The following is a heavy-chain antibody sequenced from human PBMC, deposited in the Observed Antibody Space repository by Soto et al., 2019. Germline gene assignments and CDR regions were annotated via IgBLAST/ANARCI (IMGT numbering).Heavy chain of an antibody. CDR3: ARATLDYDYDY. CDR2: IYTSGTA. CDR1: GGSISSYF. Sequence: PSETLSLTCTVSGGSISSYFWSWVRQPAGKGLEWIGRIYTSGTANYNPSLQSRVTISLDTSKNQFSLKLSSVTAADTAVYYCARATLDYDYDYWGQGTLVTVSS. J-gene: IGHJ4*02. D-gene: IGHD3-3*01. V-gene: IGHV4-4*07.